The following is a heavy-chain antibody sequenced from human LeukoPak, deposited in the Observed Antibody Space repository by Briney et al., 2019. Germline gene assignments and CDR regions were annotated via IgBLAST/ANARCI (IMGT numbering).Heavy chain of an antibody. V-gene: IGHV1-46*01. CDR2: INPGGGST. J-gene: IGHJ4*02. D-gene: IGHD6-13*01. CDR1: GYTFTSYY. CDR3: ARDVYGIAAAGPFDY. Sequence: ASVKVSCKASGYTFTSYYMHWVRQAPGQGLEWMGIINPGGGSTSYAQKFQGRVTMTRDTSTSTVYMELSSLRSEDTAVYYCARDVYGIAAAGPFDYWGQGTLVTVSS.